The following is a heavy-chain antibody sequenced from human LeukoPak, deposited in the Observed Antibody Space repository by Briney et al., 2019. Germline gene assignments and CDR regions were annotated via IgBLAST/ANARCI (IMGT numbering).Heavy chain of an antibody. Sequence: GGTLRLSCAASGFTFSSYGMSWVRQAPGKGLEWVSSISSSSSYIYYADSVKGRFTISRDNAKNSLFLQLNSLRAEDTAIYYCARSPTVITFYFDYWGHGTLVTVSS. CDR3: ARSPTVITFYFDY. J-gene: IGHJ4*01. CDR1: GFTFSSYG. CDR2: ISSSSSYI. D-gene: IGHD4-11*01. V-gene: IGHV3-21*01.